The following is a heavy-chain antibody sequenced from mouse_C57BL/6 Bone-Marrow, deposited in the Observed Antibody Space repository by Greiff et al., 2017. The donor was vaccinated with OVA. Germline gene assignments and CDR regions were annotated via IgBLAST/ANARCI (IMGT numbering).Heavy chain of an antibody. CDR2: ISYSGST. CDR3: ARWHYYGSSYRYFDV. D-gene: IGHD1-1*01. Sequence: VQLKQSGPGLAKPSQTLSLTCSVTGYSITSDYWNWIRKFPGNKLEYMGYISYSGSTYYNPSLKSRISITRDTSKNQYYLQLNSVTTEDTATYYCARWHYYGSSYRYFDVWGTGTTVTVSS. V-gene: IGHV3-8*01. CDR1: GYSITSDY. J-gene: IGHJ1*03.